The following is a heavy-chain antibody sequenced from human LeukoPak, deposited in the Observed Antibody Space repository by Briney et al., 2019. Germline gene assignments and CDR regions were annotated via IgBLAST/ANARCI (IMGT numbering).Heavy chain of an antibody. CDR2: IRTGGGAT. Sequence: GGSLRLSCAASGFTFSIYAMHWVRQAPGKGLEWVSTIRTGGGATNYADSVKGRFTISRDNSKSTLYLQMSSLRAEDTATYYCSRDPSGDYVGAFDFWGQGTLVTVSS. J-gene: IGHJ3*01. V-gene: IGHV3-23*01. D-gene: IGHD4-17*01. CDR3: SRDPSGDYVGAFDF. CDR1: GFTFSIYA.